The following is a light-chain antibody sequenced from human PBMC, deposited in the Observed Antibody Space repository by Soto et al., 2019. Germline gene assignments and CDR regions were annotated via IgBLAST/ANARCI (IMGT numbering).Light chain of an antibody. Sequence: EILLTQSPGTLSLSLGERATLSCRASQTVSSTYLAWYQQKPGQSPRLLMYDASNRATGIPDRFSGSGSGTDFTLTISRLEPEDSAVYYCQQYGSLSWTFGQGTKVEIK. CDR3: QQYGSLSWT. J-gene: IGKJ1*01. CDR2: DAS. V-gene: IGKV3-20*01. CDR1: QTVSSTY.